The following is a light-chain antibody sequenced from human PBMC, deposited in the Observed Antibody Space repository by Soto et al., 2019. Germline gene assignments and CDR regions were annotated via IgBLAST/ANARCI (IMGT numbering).Light chain of an antibody. J-gene: IGKJ5*01. CDR2: GAS. CDR3: QQYGSSPLIT. Sequence: EIVLTQSAGTLSLSPGERATLSCRASQSISSSYLAWYQQKPGQAPRFIIYGASTRATGVPDRFSGSGSGTDFTLTVSRLEPEDFAVYYCQQYGSSPLITFGQGTRLEIK. V-gene: IGKV3-20*01. CDR1: QSISSSY.